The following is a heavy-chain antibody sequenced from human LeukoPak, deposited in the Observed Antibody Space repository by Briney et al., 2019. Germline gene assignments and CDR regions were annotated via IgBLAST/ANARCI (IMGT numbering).Heavy chain of an antibody. CDR2: ITNSGSTI. Sequence: GGSLRLSCAASGLTFSDYNMNWVRQAPGKGLGWVSYITNSGSTIHHADSVKGRFTISRDDAKKTLYLQMNSLRAEDTAVYYCARSIGLTGGGVDVWGQGTTVTVSS. V-gene: IGHV3-11*01. CDR3: ARSIGLTGGGVDV. D-gene: IGHD3-9*01. CDR1: GLTFSDYN. J-gene: IGHJ6*02.